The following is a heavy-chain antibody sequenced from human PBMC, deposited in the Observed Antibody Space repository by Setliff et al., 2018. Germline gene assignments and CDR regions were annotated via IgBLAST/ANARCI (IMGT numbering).Heavy chain of an antibody. Sequence: SETLSLTCSLSGVTIGGNNYYYWAWIRQPPGKGLEWIGTIYISGSTNFNPSLKSRVTMSVDMSKNQISLKLSSLTAADTAVYYCARDHLIRSRISMSYWSDIWGQGTMVTVS. CDR3: ARDHLIRSRISMSYWSDI. V-gene: IGHV4-39*07. D-gene: IGHD3-10*02. CDR1: GVTIGGNNYYY. CDR2: IYISGST. J-gene: IGHJ3*02.